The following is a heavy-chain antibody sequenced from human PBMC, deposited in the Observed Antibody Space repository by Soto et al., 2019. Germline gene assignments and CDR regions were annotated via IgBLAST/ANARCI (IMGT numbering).Heavy chain of an antibody. CDR2: IYPGDSDT. CDR1: GYTFTSYW. Sequence: GESLKISCKGSGYTFTSYWISWVRQMPGEGLEWMGAIYPGDSDTRYSPSFQGQVTISADKSISTAYMQWSSLQASDSAIYYCARRGLDTAMDLYYFDYWGQGTLVTVSS. D-gene: IGHD5-18*01. CDR3: ARRGLDTAMDLYYFDY. V-gene: IGHV5-51*01. J-gene: IGHJ4*02.